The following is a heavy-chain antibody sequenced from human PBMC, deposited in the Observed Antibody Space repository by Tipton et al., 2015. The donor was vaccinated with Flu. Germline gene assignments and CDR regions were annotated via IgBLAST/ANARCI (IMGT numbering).Heavy chain of an antibody. CDR2: INHSGST. D-gene: IGHD6-6*01. Sequence: TLSLTCAVYGGSFSGYYWSWIRQPPGKGLEWIGEINHSGSTNYNPSLKSRVTISVDTSKNQFSLKLSSVTAADTAVYYCASVPRSPAPYFDYWGQGTLVTVSS. CDR3: ASVPRSPAPYFDY. J-gene: IGHJ4*02. CDR1: GGSFSGYY. V-gene: IGHV4-34*01.